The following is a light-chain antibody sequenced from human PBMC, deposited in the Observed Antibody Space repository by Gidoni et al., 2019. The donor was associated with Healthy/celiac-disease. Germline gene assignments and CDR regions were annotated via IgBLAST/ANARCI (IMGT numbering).Light chain of an antibody. CDR3: QQYNNWPPCT. V-gene: IGKV3-15*01. Sequence: EIVMTQSPATLSVSPGERATLSCRASQSVSSNLAWYQQKPGQAPRLLIYGASTRATGIPARFSGSGSVTEFTLTLSSLQSEYFAVYYCQQYNNWPPCTFGQGTKVEI. J-gene: IGKJ1*01. CDR2: GAS. CDR1: QSVSSN.